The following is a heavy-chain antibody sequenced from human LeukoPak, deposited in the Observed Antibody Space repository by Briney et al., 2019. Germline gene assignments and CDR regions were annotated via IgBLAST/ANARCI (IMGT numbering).Heavy chain of an antibody. Sequence: ASVKVSCKASGYTFTSYAMNWVRQAPGQGLEWMGWINTNTGNPTYAQGFTGRFVFSLDTSVSTAYLQISSLKAEDTAVYYCARTAGVLLRYAFDIWGQGTMVTVSS. CDR3: ARTAGVLLRYAFDI. CDR2: INTNTGNP. D-gene: IGHD2/OR15-2a*01. V-gene: IGHV7-4-1*02. CDR1: GYTFTSYA. J-gene: IGHJ3*02.